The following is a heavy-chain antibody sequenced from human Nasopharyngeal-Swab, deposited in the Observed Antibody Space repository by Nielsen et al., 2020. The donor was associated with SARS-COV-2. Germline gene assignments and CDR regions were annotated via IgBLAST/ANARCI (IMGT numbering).Heavy chain of an antibody. CDR3: ARHGRTLTMGVYYMDV. V-gene: IGHV5-10-1*01. CDR1: AYMFATSW. D-gene: IGHD4/OR15-4a*01. J-gene: IGHJ6*04. CDR2: IDPNDLDR. Sequence: GESLKISCKGSAYMFATSWIGWVRQTPGKGLEWVARIDPNDLDRRYSPSFQGRATISTDESTGTAYLQWSSLKASDTAVYYCARHGRTLTMGVYYMDVWGKGTTVTVSS.